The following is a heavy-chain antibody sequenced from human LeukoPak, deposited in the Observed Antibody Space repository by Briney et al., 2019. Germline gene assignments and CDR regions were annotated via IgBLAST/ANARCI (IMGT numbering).Heavy chain of an antibody. Sequence: PGGSLRLSCAASGFTFSSYSMNWVRQAPGKGLEWVSYIRSSSNIIYYADSVKGRFTISRDNSKNTLYLQMNSLRAEDTALYYCAKGSYYDSSGTYYFDYWGQGTLVTVSS. J-gene: IGHJ4*02. CDR1: GFTFSSYS. V-gene: IGHV3-48*01. D-gene: IGHD3-22*01. CDR3: AKGSYYDSSGTYYFDY. CDR2: IRSSSNII.